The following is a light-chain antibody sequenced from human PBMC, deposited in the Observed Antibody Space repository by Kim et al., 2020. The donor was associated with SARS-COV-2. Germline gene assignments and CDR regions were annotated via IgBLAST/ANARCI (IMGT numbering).Light chain of an antibody. J-gene: IGLJ2*01. CDR3: CSSVDTYWV. CDR2: DVT. Sequence: QSALTQPRSVSGSPGQSVTISCSGTSNNVGDYNFVSWYQHHPGKTPKLMIYDVTKRLSGVPHRFSGSKSGTTASLTISGLQAEDEGDYYCCSSVDTYWVLGRGNQLTV. CDR1: SNNVGDYNF. V-gene: IGLV2-11*01.